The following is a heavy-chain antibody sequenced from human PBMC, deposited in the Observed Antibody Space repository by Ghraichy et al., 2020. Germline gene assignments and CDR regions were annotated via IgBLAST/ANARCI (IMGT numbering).Heavy chain of an antibody. CDR3: AKDSRYYDILTGYPAEYFQH. D-gene: IGHD3-9*01. CDR1: GFTFSSYG. Sequence: GGSLRLSCAASGFTFSSYGMHWVRQAPGKGLEWVAVISYDGSNKYYADSVKGRFTISRDNSKNTLYLQMNSLRAEDTAVYYCAKDSRYYDILTGYPAEYFQHWGQGTLVTVSS. J-gene: IGHJ1*01. CDR2: ISYDGSNK. V-gene: IGHV3-30*18.